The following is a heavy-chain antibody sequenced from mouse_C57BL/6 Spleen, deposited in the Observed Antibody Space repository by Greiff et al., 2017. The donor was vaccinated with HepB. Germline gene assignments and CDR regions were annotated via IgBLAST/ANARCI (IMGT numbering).Heavy chain of an antibody. V-gene: IGHV5-4*01. Sequence: EVQRVESGGGLVKPGGSLKLSCAASGFTFSSYAMSWVRQTPEKRLEWVATISDGGSYTYYPDNVKGRFTISRDNAKNNLYLQMSHLKSEDTAMYYCARDGDDYDGYYFDYWGQGTTLTVSS. D-gene: IGHD2-4*01. CDR2: ISDGGSYT. CDR3: ARDGDDYDGYYFDY. J-gene: IGHJ2*01. CDR1: GFTFSSYA.